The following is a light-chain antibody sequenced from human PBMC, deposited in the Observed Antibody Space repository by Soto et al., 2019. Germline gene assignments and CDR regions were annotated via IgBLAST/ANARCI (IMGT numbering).Light chain of an antibody. CDR3: QQYNSYPWT. V-gene: IGKV1-5*01. CDR2: DAS. Sequence: DNPLTQSPSSLSASVGDRVTITCRARHSINDWLAWYQQKPGKAPKLLIYDASSLESGVPSRFSGGGSGTEFSLIINGLQPEDFATYYCQQYNSYPWTFGQGTKVEIK. CDR1: HSINDW. J-gene: IGKJ1*01.